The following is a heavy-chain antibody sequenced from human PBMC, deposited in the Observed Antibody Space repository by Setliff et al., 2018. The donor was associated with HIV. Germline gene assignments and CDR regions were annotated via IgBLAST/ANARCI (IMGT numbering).Heavy chain of an antibody. J-gene: IGHJ4*02. CDR2: IYTSGST. CDR3: ARGLSFYDPGGFDY. D-gene: IGHD3-22*01. Sequence: SETLSLTCTGSGGSISSYYWSWIRQPPGKGLEWIGYIYTSGSTNYNPSLKSRVTISVDTSKNQFSLKLSSVTSADTAVYYCARGLSFYDPGGFDYWGQGTLVTVPQ. CDR1: GGSISSYY. V-gene: IGHV4-4*09.